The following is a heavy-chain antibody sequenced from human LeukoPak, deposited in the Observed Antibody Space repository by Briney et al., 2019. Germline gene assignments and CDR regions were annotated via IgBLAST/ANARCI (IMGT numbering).Heavy chain of an antibody. Sequence: GGSLRLSCAASGFTFSSYAMSWVRQAPGKGLEWVSAISGSGGSTYYADSVKGRFTISRDNSKNTLYLQMNSLRAEDTAVYYCAKPLDIVVVPAAPGQFDYWGQGTLVTVSS. CDR2: ISGSGGST. CDR3: AKPLDIVVVPAAPGQFDY. D-gene: IGHD2-2*03. CDR1: GFTFSSYA. J-gene: IGHJ4*02. V-gene: IGHV3-23*01.